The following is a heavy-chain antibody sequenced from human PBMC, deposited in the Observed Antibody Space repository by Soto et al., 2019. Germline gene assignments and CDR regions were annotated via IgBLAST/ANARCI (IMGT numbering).Heavy chain of an antibody. CDR1: GVTFSDYY. V-gene: IGHV3-11*05. J-gene: IGHJ2*01. Sequence: QVQLVESGGGLVKPGGSLRLSCAASGVTFSDYYRSWLRQAPGKGLEWVSYISSSSSDTNYADSVKGRFTISRDNAKNSLYLQMNSLRDEDTAVYHCARTIAAAGGRRDIDLWGRGTLVTVSS. CDR3: ARTIAAAGGRRDIDL. CDR2: ISSSSSDT. D-gene: IGHD6-13*01.